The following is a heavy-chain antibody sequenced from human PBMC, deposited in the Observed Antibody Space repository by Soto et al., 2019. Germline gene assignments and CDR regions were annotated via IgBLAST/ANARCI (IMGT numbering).Heavy chain of an antibody. CDR2: VSGSGGST. V-gene: IGHV3-23*01. D-gene: IGHD3-3*02. CDR1: GFTFSSFA. CDR3: AKLLFPAGIRVFLDY. Sequence: GGSLRLSCAASGFTFSSFAINWVRQAPGKGLEWVSAVSGSGGSTYYADSVKGRFTISRDNSKNTLYLQMNNLRAEDTALYYCAKLLFPAGIRVFLDYWGQGTLVTVSS. J-gene: IGHJ4*02.